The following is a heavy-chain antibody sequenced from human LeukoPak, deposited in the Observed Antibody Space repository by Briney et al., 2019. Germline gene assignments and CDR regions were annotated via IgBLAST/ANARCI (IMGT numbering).Heavy chain of an antibody. D-gene: IGHD3-10*01. CDR3: ARGARWFGELQAPYNWLDP. CDR1: GGSFSGYY. J-gene: IGHJ5*02. CDR2: INHSGST. Sequence: SETLSLTCAVYGGSFSGYYWSWIRQPPGKGLEWIGEINHSGSTNYNPSLKSRVTISVDTSKNQFSLKLSSVTAADTAVYYCARGARWFGELQAPYNWLDPWGQGTLVTVSS. V-gene: IGHV4-34*01.